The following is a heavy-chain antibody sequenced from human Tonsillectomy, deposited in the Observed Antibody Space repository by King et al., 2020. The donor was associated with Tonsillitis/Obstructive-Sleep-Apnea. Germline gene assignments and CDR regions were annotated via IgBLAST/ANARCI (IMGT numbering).Heavy chain of an antibody. Sequence: VQLVESGGGLVQPGRSLRLSCTASGFTFGDYAMSWVRQAPGKGLEGVGFIRSKAYGGTTEYDASVKGRFTISRDDSKSHAYLQINSLKTEDTAVYYCNRDGYYAFWSFDYRGQGNLVTVSS. D-gene: IGHD3-3*01. CDR3: NRDGYYAFWSFDY. J-gene: IGHJ4*02. V-gene: IGHV3-49*04. CDR2: IRSKAYGGTT. CDR1: GFTFGDYA.